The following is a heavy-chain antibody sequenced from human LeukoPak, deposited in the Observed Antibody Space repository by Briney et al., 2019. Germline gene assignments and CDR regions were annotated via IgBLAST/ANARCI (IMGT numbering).Heavy chain of an antibody. D-gene: IGHD1-26*01. CDR2: IWYDGSNK. J-gene: IGHJ4*02. Sequence: GGSLRLSCAASGFTFSTYGMHWVRQSPGKGLEWVAVIWYDGSNKFYADSVKGRFTISRDNSKNTLYLEMNSLRAEDTAVYYCARALVGATAYWGQGTLVTVSS. CDR3: ARALVGATAY. CDR1: GFTFSTYG. V-gene: IGHV3-33*01.